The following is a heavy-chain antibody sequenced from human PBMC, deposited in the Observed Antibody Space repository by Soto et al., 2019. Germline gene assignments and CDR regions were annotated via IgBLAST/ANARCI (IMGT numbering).Heavy chain of an antibody. CDR2: ISIGARSI. V-gene: IGHV3-48*03. J-gene: IGHJ4*02. CDR3: ATRSSDYYFY. CDR1: GLTLSNFE. D-gene: IGHD4-17*01. Sequence: GSLRLSCAASGLTLSNFETDWVRQAPGKGLEWIAYISIGARSIHYADSVRGRLTISRDDAENSVFLQMDRLSAEDTAVYFCATRSSDYYFYWGQGALVTVSS.